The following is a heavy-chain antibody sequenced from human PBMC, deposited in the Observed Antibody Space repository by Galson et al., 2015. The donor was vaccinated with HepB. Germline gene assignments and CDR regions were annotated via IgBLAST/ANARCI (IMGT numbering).Heavy chain of an antibody. CDR3: ASSTLGSGYDRIFDY. J-gene: IGHJ4*02. Sequence: SVKVSCKASGYTFTSYGISWVRQAPGQGLEWMGWISAYNGNTNYAQKLQGRVTMTTDTSTSTAYMELRSLRSEDTAIYYCASSTLGSGYDRIFDYWGQGTLVTVSS. D-gene: IGHD5-12*01. CDR2: ISAYNGNT. V-gene: IGHV1-18*01. CDR1: GYTFTSYG.